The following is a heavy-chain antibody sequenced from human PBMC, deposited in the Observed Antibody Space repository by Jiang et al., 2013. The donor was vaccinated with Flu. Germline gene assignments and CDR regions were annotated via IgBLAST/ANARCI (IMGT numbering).Heavy chain of an antibody. V-gene: IGHV3-30-3*01. CDR2: ISYDGSNK. CDR1: GFTFSSYA. CDR3: ARVQIAVADLDAF. Sequence: VQLLESGGGVVQPGRSLRLSCAASGFTFSSYAMHWVRQAPGKGLEWVAVISYDGSNKYYADSVKGRFTISRDNSKNTLYLQMNSLRAEDTAVYYCARVQIAVADLDAF. D-gene: IGHD6-19*01. J-gene: IGHJ3*01.